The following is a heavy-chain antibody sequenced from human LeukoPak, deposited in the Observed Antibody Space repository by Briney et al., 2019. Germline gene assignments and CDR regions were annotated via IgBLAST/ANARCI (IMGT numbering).Heavy chain of an antibody. D-gene: IGHD4-17*01. J-gene: IGHJ4*02. CDR1: EFSVGSNY. Sequence: PGGSLRLSCAASEFSVGSNYMTWVRQAPGKGLEWVSLIYSGGSTYYADSVKGRFTISRDNSKNTLYLQMNSLRAEDTALYYCVRGPHYGAYTDYFDYWGQGTLVTVSS. CDR3: VRGPHYGAYTDYFDY. V-gene: IGHV3-66*01. CDR2: IYSGGST.